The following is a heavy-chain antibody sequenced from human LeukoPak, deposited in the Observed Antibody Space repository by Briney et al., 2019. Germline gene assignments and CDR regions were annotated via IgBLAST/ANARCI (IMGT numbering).Heavy chain of an antibody. Sequence: GGSLRLACAASGFTFDDYGMSWVSHAPEKGLEWVSGINWSGGSTGYADSVKCRFTISRDNAKNSLYLQMNSLRAEDTALYYYARASHYSDSSDYSDYWGQGTLVTVSS. CDR1: GFTFDDYG. V-gene: IGHV3-20*04. J-gene: IGHJ4*02. CDR3: ARASHYSDSSDYSDY. D-gene: IGHD3-22*01. CDR2: INWSGGST.